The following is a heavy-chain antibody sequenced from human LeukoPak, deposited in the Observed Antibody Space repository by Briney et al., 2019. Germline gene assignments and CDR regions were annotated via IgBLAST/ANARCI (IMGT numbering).Heavy chain of an antibody. CDR2: TYYRSSWYN. D-gene: IGHD4-17*01. Sequence: SQTLSLTCAISGYSVSSDSAAWNWIRHSPSRGLEWLGRTYYRSSWYNDYAVSVKSRITINPDTSKNQFSLKLSSVTAADTAVYYCARDGTTVTKGYYYYYMDVWGKGTTVTISS. CDR1: GYSVSSDSAA. CDR3: ARDGTTVTKGYYYYYMDV. J-gene: IGHJ6*03. V-gene: IGHV6-1*01.